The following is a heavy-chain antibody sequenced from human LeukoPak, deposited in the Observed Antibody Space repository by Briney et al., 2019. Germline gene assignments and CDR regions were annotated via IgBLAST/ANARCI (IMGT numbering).Heavy chain of an antibody. V-gene: IGHV1-8*01. Sequence: ASVKVSCKASGYAFTSYDINWVRQATGQGLEWMGWMNPNSGNTGYAQKFQGRVTMTRNTSISTAYMELSSLRSEDTAVYYCAREKAADYYYYGMDVWGQGTTVTVSS. CDR2: MNPNSGNT. CDR3: AREKAADYYYYGMDV. CDR1: GYAFTSYD. D-gene: IGHD6-13*01. J-gene: IGHJ6*02.